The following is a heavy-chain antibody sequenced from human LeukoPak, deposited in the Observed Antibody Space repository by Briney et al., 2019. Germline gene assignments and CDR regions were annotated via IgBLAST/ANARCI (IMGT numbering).Heavy chain of an antibody. CDR3: ATPRGYSYGCFAY. J-gene: IGHJ4*02. Sequence: GGSLRLSCAASGFTFSSYGMHWVRQAPGKGLEWVAIMWYDGSNKYYTDSVKGRFTISRDNSKNTLYLQMNSLKAEDTAVYYCATPRGYSYGCFAYWGQGTLVTVSS. V-gene: IGHV3-30*02. CDR2: MWYDGSNK. D-gene: IGHD5-18*01. CDR1: GFTFSSYG.